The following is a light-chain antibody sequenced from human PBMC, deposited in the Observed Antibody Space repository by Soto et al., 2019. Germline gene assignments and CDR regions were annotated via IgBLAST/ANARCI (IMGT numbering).Light chain of an antibody. CDR2: KAS. V-gene: IGKV1-5*03. CDR1: QSISSW. J-gene: IGKJ2*01. Sequence: IQMSLSASTLSASVRDRVTITCRASQSISSWLAWYQQKPGKAPKLLIYKASSLESGVPSRFSGSGSGTEITLTISSLQPDDFATYYCQHANSYSEGFG. CDR3: QHANSYSEG.